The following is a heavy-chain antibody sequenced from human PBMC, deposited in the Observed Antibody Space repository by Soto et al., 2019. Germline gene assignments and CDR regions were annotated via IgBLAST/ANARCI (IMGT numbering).Heavy chain of an antibody. D-gene: IGHD1-1*01. J-gene: IGHJ6*02. CDR3: ASQRTSYAMEV. Sequence: EVQLVESGGGLVQPGGSLRLSCTVSGFTFGDFWMTWVRQAPGKGLEWVANMNQNGGEIYYADSVRGRFVISRDNAKNSLFLQMNSLSAEDTALYYCASQRTSYAMEVWGQGTTVTVSS. CDR1: GFTFGDFW. V-gene: IGHV3-7*05. CDR2: MNQNGGEI.